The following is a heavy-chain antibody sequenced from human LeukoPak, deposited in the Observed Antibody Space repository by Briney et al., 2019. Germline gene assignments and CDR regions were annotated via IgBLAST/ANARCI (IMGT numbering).Heavy chain of an antibody. CDR1: GGTFSSYA. D-gene: IGHD6-19*01. V-gene: IGHV1-69*13. Sequence: SVKVSCKASGGTFSSYAISWARQAPGQGLEWMGGIIPIFGTANYAQKFQGRVTITADESTSTAYMELSSLRSEDTAVYYCASPRYSSGWYYFDYWGQGTLVTVSS. CDR3: ASPRYSSGWYYFDY. CDR2: IIPIFGTA. J-gene: IGHJ4*02.